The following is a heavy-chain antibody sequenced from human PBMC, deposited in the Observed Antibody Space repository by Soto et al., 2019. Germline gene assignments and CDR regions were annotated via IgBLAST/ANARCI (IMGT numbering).Heavy chain of an antibody. CDR1: GYTFSSYG. V-gene: IGHV1-18*01. J-gene: IGHJ6*02. CDR2: ISAYNGYT. Sequence: QVQLVQSGAEVKKPGASVMVSCETSGYTFSSYGISWVRQAPVQGPDWMGWISAYNGYTDYAQKFQGRVTVTTDASTSTAYMELRSLRSDDTAVYYCARGLLRGKGGMDVWGQGTTVTVSS. CDR3: ARGLLRGKGGMDV. D-gene: IGHD3-16*01.